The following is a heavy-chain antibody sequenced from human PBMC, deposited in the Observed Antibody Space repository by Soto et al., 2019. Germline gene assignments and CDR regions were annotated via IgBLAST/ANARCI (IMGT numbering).Heavy chain of an antibody. V-gene: IGHV4-31*03. Sequence: QVQLQESGPGLVKPSQTLSLTCTVSGGSISSGGYYWSWIRQHPGKGLEWIGYIYYSGSTYYNPSLKSRVTISVDTSKNQFSLKLSSVTAADTAVYYCARETHYYDSSGYARNQFDYWGQGTLVTVSS. CDR2: IYYSGST. J-gene: IGHJ4*02. CDR3: ARETHYYDSSGYARNQFDY. CDR1: GGSISSGGYY. D-gene: IGHD3-22*01.